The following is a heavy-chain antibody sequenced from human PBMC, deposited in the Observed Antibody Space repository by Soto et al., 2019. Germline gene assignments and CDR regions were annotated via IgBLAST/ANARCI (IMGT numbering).Heavy chain of an antibody. V-gene: IGHV4-4*07. CDR3: ARDQGVEAAGITWFDP. CDR2: IHSSGST. Sequence: SETLSLTCTVSGGSMNSYHWSWIRQPAGKGLEWIGHIHSSGSTNYNPSLKSRVTMSVDTSKNQFSLRLMSVTAADTAVYYCARDQGVEAAGITWFDPWGQGSLVTVSS. CDR1: GGSMNSYH. J-gene: IGHJ5*02. D-gene: IGHD6-13*01.